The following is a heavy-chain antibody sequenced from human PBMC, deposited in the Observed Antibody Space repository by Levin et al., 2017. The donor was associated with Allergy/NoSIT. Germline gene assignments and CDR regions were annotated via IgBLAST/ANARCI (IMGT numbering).Heavy chain of an antibody. CDR2: INHSGST. Sequence: SETLSLTCSVSGDSISGYYWSWIRQPPGQGLEWIGYINHSGSTKYNPSLKSRVTISADTSNNQFSLEVSSLTAADTAVYFCARSGVWDSQDLYYYGMDVWGQGTTVTVSS. V-gene: IGHV4-59*01. CDR3: ARSGVWDSQDLYYYGMDV. CDR1: GDSISGYY. J-gene: IGHJ6*02. D-gene: IGHD3-10*01.